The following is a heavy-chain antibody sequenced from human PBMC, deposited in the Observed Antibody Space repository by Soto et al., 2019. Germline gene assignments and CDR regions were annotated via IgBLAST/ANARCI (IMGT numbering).Heavy chain of an antibody. CDR3: AREGNLGRWLQPLDF. V-gene: IGHV4-59*01. D-gene: IGHD5-12*01. CDR2: IHYNGNT. J-gene: IGHJ4*02. Sequence: SETLSLTCTVSGGSISSYYWSWIRQPPGKGLEWIGYIHYNGNTKYNPSLKSRVTMSVDTSKNQFSLKLISVTAADTAKYFCAREGNLGRWLQPLDFWGQGTLVTVSS. CDR1: GGSISSYY.